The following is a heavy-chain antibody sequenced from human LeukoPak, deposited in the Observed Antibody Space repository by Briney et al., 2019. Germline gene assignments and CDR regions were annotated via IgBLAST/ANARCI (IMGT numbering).Heavy chain of an antibody. CDR3: ARWRPSDY. J-gene: IGHJ4*02. V-gene: IGHV3-48*04. CDR1: GFTFSSYG. CDR2: ISSSGNAI. D-gene: IGHD5-12*01. Sequence: PGGSLRLSCAASGFTFSSYGMSWVRQAPGKGLEWVSYISSSGNAIYYADSVKGRFTISRDNAKNSLYLQMNSLRAEDTAVYYCARWRPSDYWGQGTLVTVSS.